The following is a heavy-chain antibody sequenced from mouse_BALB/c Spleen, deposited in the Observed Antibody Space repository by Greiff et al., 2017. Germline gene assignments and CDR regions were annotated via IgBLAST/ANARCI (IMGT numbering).Heavy chain of an antibody. CDR1: GFTFSSYT. CDR3: ARHDGYYAMDY. J-gene: IGHJ4*01. V-gene: IGHV5-12-2*01. D-gene: IGHD2-3*01. Sequence: EVQRVESGGGLVQPGGSLKLSCAASGFTFSSYTMSWVRQTPEKRLEWVAYISNGGGSTYYPDTVKGRFTISRDNAKNTLYLQMSSLKSEDTAMYYCARHDGYYAMDYWGQGTSVTVSS. CDR2: ISNGGGST.